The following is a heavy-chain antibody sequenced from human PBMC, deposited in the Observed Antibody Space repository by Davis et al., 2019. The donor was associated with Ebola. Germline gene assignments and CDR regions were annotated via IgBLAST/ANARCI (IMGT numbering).Heavy chain of an antibody. CDR1: GGTFSSYA. V-gene: IGHV1-46*01. J-gene: IGHJ6*02. D-gene: IGHD6-13*01. CDR2: INPRGGST. CDR3: ARDAIAAAAPQYYYYGMDV. Sequence: AASVKVSCKASGGTFSSYAISWVRQAPGQGLEWMGIINPRGGSTSYAQKLQGRVTMTRDTSTSTVYMELSSLRSEDTAVYYCARDAIAAAAPQYYYYGMDVWGQGTTVTVSS.